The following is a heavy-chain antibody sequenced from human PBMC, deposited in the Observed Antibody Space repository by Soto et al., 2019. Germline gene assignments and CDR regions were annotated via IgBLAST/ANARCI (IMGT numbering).Heavy chain of an antibody. CDR2: IYYSGST. CDR3: ERDTTPSL. CDR1: GGSISGYY. D-gene: IGHD1-1*01. J-gene: IGHJ4*02. V-gene: IGHV4-59*01. Sequence: PSETLCLTCTVSGGSISGYYWSWIRQPPGKGLEWIGYIYYSGSTNYNPSLKSRVTISVDTSKNQFSLKLSSVTTADTAMYYCERDTTPSLWGQGTLVPVSS.